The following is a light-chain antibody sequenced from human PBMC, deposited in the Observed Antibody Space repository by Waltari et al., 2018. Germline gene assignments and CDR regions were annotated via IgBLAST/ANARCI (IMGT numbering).Light chain of an antibody. Sequence: QSVLTQPPSASGTPGQRVTMSWSGSASNIGNNPVNWYQQLPGKAPKLVIYRSDQRPSGVPDRFSASKSGTSASLAISGLQSEDEADYYCAAWDDSLGGRWVFGGGTKVTAL. CDR3: AAWDDSLGGRWV. CDR2: RSD. CDR1: ASNIGNNP. J-gene: IGLJ3*02. V-gene: IGLV1-44*01.